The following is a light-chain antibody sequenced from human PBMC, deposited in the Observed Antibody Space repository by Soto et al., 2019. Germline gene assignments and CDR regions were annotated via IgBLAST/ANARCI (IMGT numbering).Light chain of an antibody. CDR2: GAS. Sequence: EIVMTQSPATLSVSPGERATLSCRASQSVSSNLAWYQQKPGQAPRLLIYGASTRATGIPDRFSGSGSGTDLNLTITSLKLEDFETYSCQQLNSYPHSFGQGTRLEIK. V-gene: IGKV3D-15*01. CDR1: QSVSSN. CDR3: QQLNSYPHS. J-gene: IGKJ5*01.